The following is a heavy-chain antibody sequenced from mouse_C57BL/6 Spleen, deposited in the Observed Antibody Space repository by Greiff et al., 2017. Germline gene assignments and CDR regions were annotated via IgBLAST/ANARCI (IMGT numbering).Heavy chain of an antibody. V-gene: IGHV1-36*01. Sequence: VQLKESGPVLVKPGPSVKISCKASGFTFTDYYMHWVKQSQGKSLEWIGLVYPYNGGTSYNQKFKGKATLTVDTSSSTAYMGLNSLTSEDSAVYYCARTYGSSPYFDYWGQGTTLTVSS. J-gene: IGHJ2*01. D-gene: IGHD1-1*01. CDR1: GFTFTDYY. CDR3: ARTYGSSPYFDY. CDR2: VYPYNGGT.